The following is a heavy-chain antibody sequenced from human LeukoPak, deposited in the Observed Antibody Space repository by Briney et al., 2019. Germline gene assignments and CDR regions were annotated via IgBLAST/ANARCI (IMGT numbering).Heavy chain of an antibody. V-gene: IGHV1-2*02. D-gene: IGHD3-10*01. CDR2: ITPNSGGT. CDR1: GYTFTGQY. J-gene: IGHJ4*02. Sequence: ASVKVSCKASGYTFTGQYLHCVRQAPGQGLEWMGWITPNSGGTNYAQKFQGRVTMTRDTSISTAYMELSSLRSDDTAIYYCATGSGTYSPDYWGQGTLVTVSS. CDR3: ATGSGTYSPDY.